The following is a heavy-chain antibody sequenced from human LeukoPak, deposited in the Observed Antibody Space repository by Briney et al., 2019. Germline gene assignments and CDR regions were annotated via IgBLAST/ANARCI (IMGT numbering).Heavy chain of an antibody. CDR3: ATGDKQLVFKRRKGGFDP. V-gene: IGHV3-30*04. D-gene: IGHD6-13*01. CDR1: GFTFSSYA. J-gene: IGHJ5*02. Sequence: GRSLRLSCVASGFTFSSYAMHWVRQAPGNGLEWVTIISHDGSNKYYADSVKVRFTISRDNSKNTLYLQMSSLRIEDTAVYYCATGDKQLVFKRRKGGFDPWGQGTLVTVSS. CDR2: ISHDGSNK.